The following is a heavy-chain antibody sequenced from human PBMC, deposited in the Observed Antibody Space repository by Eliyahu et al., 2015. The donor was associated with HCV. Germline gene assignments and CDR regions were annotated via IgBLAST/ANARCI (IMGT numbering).Heavy chain of an antibody. J-gene: IGHJ4*02. CDR3: ARKGSRWGAPIGPTLDN. CDR1: GFTFXXXV. V-gene: IGHV3-30*03. Sequence: QVXLVESGGDVVQPGRSLRLXCTVXGFTFXXXVMHWVRQAPGKGLEWVAVISYDGSQSQYADSVKGRFTISRDNSKNILYLEMNSLRPEDTAMYYCARKGSRWGAPIGPTLDNWGQGARVTVSS. CDR2: ISYDGSQS. D-gene: IGHD6-13*01.